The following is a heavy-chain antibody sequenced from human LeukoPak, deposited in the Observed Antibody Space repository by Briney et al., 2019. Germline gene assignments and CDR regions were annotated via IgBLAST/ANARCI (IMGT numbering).Heavy chain of an antibody. D-gene: IGHD3-9*01. Sequence: GGSLRLSCAASGFSFSSYAMSWVRQAPGKGLEWVSALSGGGGSTYYADSVKGRFTISRDNSKNTLYLQMNSLRAEDTAVYYCARDYTGYFPWGQGTLVIVSS. V-gene: IGHV3-23*01. CDR3: ARDYTGYFP. CDR2: LSGGGGST. CDR1: GFSFSSYA. J-gene: IGHJ5*02.